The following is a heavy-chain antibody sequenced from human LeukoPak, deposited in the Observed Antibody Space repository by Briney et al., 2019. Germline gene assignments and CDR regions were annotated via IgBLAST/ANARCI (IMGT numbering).Heavy chain of an antibody. J-gene: IGHJ6*03. CDR3: ARHRRFDCSGGSCYRYYYYYYMDV. CDR1: GYTFTSYG. V-gene: IGHV1-18*01. Sequence: ASVKVSCKASGYTFTSYGISWVRQAPGQGLEWMGWISAYNGNTNYAQKLQGRVTMTTDTSTSTAYMELRSLRSDDTAVYYCARHRRFDCSGGSCYRYYYYYYMDVWGKGTTVTVSS. D-gene: IGHD2-15*01. CDR2: ISAYNGNT.